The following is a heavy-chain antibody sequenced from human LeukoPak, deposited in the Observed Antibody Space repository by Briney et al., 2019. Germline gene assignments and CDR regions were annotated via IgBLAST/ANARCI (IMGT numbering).Heavy chain of an antibody. CDR3: ARDHAFRAYFDY. CDR2: IKHEGSER. CDR1: GFTFRDSW. V-gene: IGHV3-7*01. D-gene: IGHD2-2*01. Sequence: GGSLRLSCAASGFTFRDSWMTWVRQAPGKGLEWVANIKHEGSERNYVDSVKGRFAISKDNVKDSLYLQMNSLSADDTAVYYCARDHAFRAYFDYWGEGTLVSVCS. J-gene: IGHJ4*02.